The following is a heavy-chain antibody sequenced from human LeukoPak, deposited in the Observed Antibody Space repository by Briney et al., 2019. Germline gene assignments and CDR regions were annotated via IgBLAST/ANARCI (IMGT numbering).Heavy chain of an antibody. CDR3: VRDQGYSSSPGYFDL. Sequence: PGGSLRLSCAASGFTFGSYSMNWVRQAPGKGLERVSYIIASSSYRYHADSVKGRFTISRDNAKNSLYLEMNSLRAEDTAVYYCVRDQGYSSSPGYFDLWGRGTLVTVSS. CDR1: GFTFGSYS. CDR2: IIASSSYR. J-gene: IGHJ2*01. D-gene: IGHD6-6*01. V-gene: IGHV3-21*01.